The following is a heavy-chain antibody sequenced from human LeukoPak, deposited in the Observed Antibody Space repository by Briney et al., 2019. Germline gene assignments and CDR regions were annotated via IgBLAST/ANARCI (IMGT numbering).Heavy chain of an antibody. CDR3: ARGRVYGGNPGGY. J-gene: IGHJ4*02. V-gene: IGHV3-7*01. Sequence: PGGSLRLSCAASGFTFSSYWMSWVRQAPGKWLEWVANIKQDGSEKYYVDSVKGRFTISRDNAKNSLYLQMNSLRAEDTAVSYCARGRVYGGNPGGYWGQGTLVTVSS. CDR2: IKQDGSEK. D-gene: IGHD4-23*01. CDR1: GFTFSSYW.